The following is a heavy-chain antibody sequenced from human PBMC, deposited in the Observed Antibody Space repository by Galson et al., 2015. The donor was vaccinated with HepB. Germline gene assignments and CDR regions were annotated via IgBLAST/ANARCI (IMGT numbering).Heavy chain of an antibody. V-gene: IGHV3-30*18. CDR1: AFSFSTYD. Sequence: SLRLSCAGSAFSFSTYDMHWVRQAPGKGPEWVAHISYDGSNKNYADSVKGRFTISRDNSKNTLYLQMNILRVEDTAVYYCTKAAHCYYYYAMDVWGQGTTVTVSS. J-gene: IGHJ6*02. CDR3: TKAAHCYYYYAMDV. CDR2: ISYDGSNK.